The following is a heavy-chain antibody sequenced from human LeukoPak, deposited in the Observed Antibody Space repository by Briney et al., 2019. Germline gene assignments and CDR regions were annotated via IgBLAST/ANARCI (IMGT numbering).Heavy chain of an antibody. V-gene: IGHV3-23*01. CDR1: GFTFSSYA. J-gene: IGHJ2*01. Sequence: GGSLRLSCAASGFTFSSYAMSWVRQAPGKGLEWVSAISGSGGSTYYADSVKGRFTISRDNSKNTLYLQMNSLRAGDTAVYYCAKSTGDKRANWYFDLWGRGTLVTVSS. CDR2: ISGSGGST. D-gene: IGHD7-27*01. CDR3: AKSTGDKRANWYFDL.